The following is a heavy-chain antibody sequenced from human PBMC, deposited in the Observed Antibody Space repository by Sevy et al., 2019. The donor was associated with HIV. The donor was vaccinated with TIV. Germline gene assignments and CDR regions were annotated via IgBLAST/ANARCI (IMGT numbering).Heavy chain of an antibody. CDR3: ARKQFVLPFDY. D-gene: IGHD6-6*01. J-gene: IGHJ4*02. CDR1: GFTFSDYG. V-gene: IGHV3-30*04. CDR2: ISYHGRNQ. Sequence: GGSLRLSCAASGFTFSDYGIHWVRQAPGKGLEWLADISYHGRNQFYADSVRGRFTISRDDSKNTVYLQMNSLRPDDTAVYYCARKQFVLPFDYWGQGTLVTVSS.